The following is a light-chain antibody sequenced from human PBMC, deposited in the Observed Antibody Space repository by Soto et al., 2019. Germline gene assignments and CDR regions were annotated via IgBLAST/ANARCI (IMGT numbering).Light chain of an antibody. CDR3: QQYGSTPPVT. CDR2: GAS. V-gene: IGKV3-20*01. CDR1: QSVSSDF. J-gene: IGKJ4*01. Sequence: PGERATLSCRASQSVSSDFLSWYQQKPGQAPRLLIYGASYRATGIPDRFSGSGSGTDITLTIRRLEADDFAVYYCQQYGSTPPVTFGGGTKVEIK.